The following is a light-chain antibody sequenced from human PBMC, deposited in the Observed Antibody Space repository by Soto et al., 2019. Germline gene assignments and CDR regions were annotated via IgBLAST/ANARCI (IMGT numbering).Light chain of an antibody. Sequence: QSALTQPRSVSGSPGQSVTISCTGTSSDVGGYNYVSWYQQHPGKAPKLMIYDVSKRPSGVPDRFSGSKSGNTASLTISGLEAEDEADYYCCSYAGSYNVVFGGGTEVTVL. CDR2: DVS. V-gene: IGLV2-11*01. CDR1: SSDVGGYNY. J-gene: IGLJ2*01. CDR3: CSYAGSYNVV.